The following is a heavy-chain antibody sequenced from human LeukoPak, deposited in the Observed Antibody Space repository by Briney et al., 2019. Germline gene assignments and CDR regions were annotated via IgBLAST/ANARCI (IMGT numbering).Heavy chain of an antibody. D-gene: IGHD3-10*01. Sequence: GGSLRLSCAASGFTFSSHDMSWVRQAPGKGLEWVSGISGSGGSTYSADSVKGRVTISRDNSKNTLYLQMNSLRAEDTAVYYCAKIINGDSSFYYYYMDVWGKGTTVTISS. CDR2: ISGSGGST. CDR1: GFTFSSHD. J-gene: IGHJ6*03. CDR3: AKIINGDSSFYYYYMDV. V-gene: IGHV3-23*01.